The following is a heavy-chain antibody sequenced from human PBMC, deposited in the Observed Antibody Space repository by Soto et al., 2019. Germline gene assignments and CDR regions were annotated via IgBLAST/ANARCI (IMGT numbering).Heavy chain of an antibody. CDR2: ISSSSSYI. D-gene: IGHD2-15*01. V-gene: IGHV3-21*01. Sequence: EVQLVESGGGLVKPGGSLRLSCAASGFTFSSYSMNWVRQAPGKGLEWVSSISSSSSYIYYADSVKGRFTISRNYAKNSLYLQMNRLGAEDTAVNYCAGDREDVVVDAHTPGLFDYWGQGTLVTVSS. CDR3: AGDREDVVVDAHTPGLFDY. CDR1: GFTFSSYS. J-gene: IGHJ4*02.